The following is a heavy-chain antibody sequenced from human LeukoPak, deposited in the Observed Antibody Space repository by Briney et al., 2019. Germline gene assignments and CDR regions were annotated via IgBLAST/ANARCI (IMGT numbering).Heavy chain of an antibody. CDR1: GYTLTELS. CDR2: FDPEDGET. Sequence: GASVKVSCKVSGYTLTELSLHWVRQAPGKGLEWMGGFDPEDGETIYAQKFQGRVTMTTDTSTSTAYMELRSLRSDDTAVYYCARGGYWPGGWFDPWGQGTLVTVSS. D-gene: IGHD1-26*01. J-gene: IGHJ5*02. V-gene: IGHV1-24*01. CDR3: ARGGYWPGGWFDP.